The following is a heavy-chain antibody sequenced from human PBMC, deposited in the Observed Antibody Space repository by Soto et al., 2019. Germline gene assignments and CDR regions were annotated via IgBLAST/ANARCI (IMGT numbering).Heavy chain of an antibody. CDR1: GYTFTSYG. CDR3: ARVRVAAALQAPFADY. V-gene: IGHV1-18*01. Sequence: GASVKVSCKASGYTFTSYGISWVRQAPGQGLEWMGWISAYNGNTNYAQKLQGRVTMTTDTSTSTAYMELRSLRSDDTAVYYCARVRVAAALQAPFADYWGQGTLVTVSS. J-gene: IGHJ4*02. D-gene: IGHD6-13*01. CDR2: ISAYNGNT.